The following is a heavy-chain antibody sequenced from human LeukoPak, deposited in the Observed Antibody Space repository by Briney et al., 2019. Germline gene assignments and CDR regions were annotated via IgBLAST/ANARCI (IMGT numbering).Heavy chain of an antibody. CDR2: IYYTVST. V-gene: IGHV4-59*08. J-gene: IGHJ6*03. CDR1: GGSISNYY. D-gene: IGHD3-10*01. CDR3: MSSANVVRGVITHHYYYYMDV. Sequence: SETLSLTCTVPGGSISNYYWNWIRQPPGKGLEWIGYIYYTVSTNYNPSLKSRVTISVATATNQFSLKLSSWTASDTTVHYCMSSANVVRGVITHHYYYYMDVWGKGTTVTISS.